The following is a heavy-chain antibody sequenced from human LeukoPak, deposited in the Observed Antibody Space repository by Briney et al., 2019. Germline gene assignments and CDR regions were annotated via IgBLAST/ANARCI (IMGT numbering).Heavy chain of an antibody. Sequence: GGSLRLSCAASGLALSSYAMRCVRQAPGKGLEWVSTISVASNTFYADSVKGRFTISRDNSRNTVYLQMTSLRADDTAVYYCADYGVSGVRNNFYWGQGTLVTVSS. J-gene: IGHJ4*02. CDR2: ISVASNT. CDR3: ADYGVSGVRNNFY. CDR1: GLALSSYA. D-gene: IGHD3-3*01. V-gene: IGHV3-23*01.